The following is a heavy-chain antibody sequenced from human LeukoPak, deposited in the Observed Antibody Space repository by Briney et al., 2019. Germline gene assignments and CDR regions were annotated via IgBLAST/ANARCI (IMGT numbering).Heavy chain of an antibody. Sequence: GGSLRLSCAASGFTFSSYAMSWVRQAPGKGLEWVSAISGTGTLTYYADSVKGRFTISRDNSKNTLYLQMNSLRAEDTAVYSWAKLGVFGKCYFVLGGRAPLAIVPS. V-gene: IGHV3-23*01. CDR2: ISGTGTLT. CDR1: GFTFSSYA. D-gene: IGHD3-16*01. J-gene: IGHJ2*01. CDR3: AKLGVFGKCYFVL.